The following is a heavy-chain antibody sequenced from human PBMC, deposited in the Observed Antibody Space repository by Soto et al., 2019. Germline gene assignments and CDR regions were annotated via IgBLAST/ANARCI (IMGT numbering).Heavy chain of an antibody. CDR1: GGSVSSGSYY. CDR2: IYYSGST. V-gene: IGHV4-61*01. CDR3: ARAGLVRRRGGYYMDV. Sequence: TLSLTCTVSGGSVSSGSYYWSWIRQPPGKGLEWIGYIYYSGSTNYNPSLKSRVTISVDTSKNQFSLKLSSVTAADTAVYYCARAGLVRRRGGYYMDVWGKGTTVTVSS. D-gene: IGHD3-10*01. J-gene: IGHJ6*03.